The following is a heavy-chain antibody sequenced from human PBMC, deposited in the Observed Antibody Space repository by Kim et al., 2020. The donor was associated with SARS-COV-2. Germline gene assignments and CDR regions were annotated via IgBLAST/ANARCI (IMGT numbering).Heavy chain of an antibody. CDR2: ISYDGSNK. CDR1: GFTFSSYG. V-gene: IGHV3-30*18. Sequence: GGSLRLFRAASGFTFSSYGMHWVRQAPGKGLEWVAVISYDGSNKYYADSVKGRFTISRDNSKNTLYLQMNSLRAEDTAVYYCAKIYLDVWGQGTTVTVSS. J-gene: IGHJ6*02. D-gene: IGHD2-21*01. CDR3: AKIYLDV.